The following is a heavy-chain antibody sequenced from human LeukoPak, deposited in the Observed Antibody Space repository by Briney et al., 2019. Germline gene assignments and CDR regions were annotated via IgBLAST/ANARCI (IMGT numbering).Heavy chain of an antibody. Sequence: ASVKVSCKASGYTFTSYDINWVRQATGQGLEWMGWMNPNSGNTGYAQKFQGRVTMTRDTSISTAYMELSSLRSEDTAVYYCATYYDFWSYPYYYYYYGMDVWGQGTTVTVSS. J-gene: IGHJ6*02. CDR2: MNPNSGNT. CDR3: ATYYDFWSYPYYYYYYGMDV. V-gene: IGHV1-8*01. D-gene: IGHD3-3*01. CDR1: GYTFTSYD.